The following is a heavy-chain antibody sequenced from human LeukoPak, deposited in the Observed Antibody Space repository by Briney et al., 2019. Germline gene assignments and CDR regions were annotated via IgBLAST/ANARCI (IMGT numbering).Heavy chain of an antibody. CDR2: IYSGGST. CDR3: ARGDYGDYFFDY. D-gene: IGHD4-17*01. CDR1: GFTVSSNY. Sequence: PGGSLRLSCAASGFTVSSNYMSWVRQAPGKGLEWVSVIYSGGSTYYADSVKGGFTISRDNSKNTLYLQMNSLRAEDTAVYYCARGDYGDYFFDYWGQGTLVTVSS. J-gene: IGHJ4*02. V-gene: IGHV3-66*01.